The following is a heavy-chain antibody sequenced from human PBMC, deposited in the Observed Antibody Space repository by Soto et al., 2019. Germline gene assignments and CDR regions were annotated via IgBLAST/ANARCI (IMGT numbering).Heavy chain of an antibody. CDR3: ARDVGDSSGWYFFDY. CDR2: INPSGGNT. Sequence: XSVKVSCKASGYTFTSYYMHWVRQAPGQGLEWMGIINPSGGNTNYAQKFQGRVTMTRDTSTSTVYMELSSLRSEDTAVYYCARDVGDSSGWYFFDYWGQGTLVTVSS. V-gene: IGHV1-46*01. J-gene: IGHJ4*02. CDR1: GYTFTSYY. D-gene: IGHD6-19*01.